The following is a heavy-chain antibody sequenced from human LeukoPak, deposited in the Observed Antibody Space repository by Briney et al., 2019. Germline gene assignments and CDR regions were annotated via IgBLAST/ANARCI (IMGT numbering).Heavy chain of an antibody. Sequence: XPXGXGVXWIERIYRSGRTNYNPSLKSRFTISVATSKNQFSLKLSSVTAADTAVYYCARGLYYYDSSGSPPYYYYYMDVWGKGTTVTVSS. CDR3: ARGLYYYDSSGSPPYYYYYMDV. CDR2: IYRSGRT. J-gene: IGHJ6*03. V-gene: IGHV4-61*02. D-gene: IGHD3-22*01.